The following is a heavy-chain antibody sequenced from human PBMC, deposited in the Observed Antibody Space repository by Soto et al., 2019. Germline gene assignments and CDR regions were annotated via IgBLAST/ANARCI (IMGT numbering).Heavy chain of an antibody. V-gene: IGHV3-66*01. J-gene: IGHJ4*02. Sequence: GGSLRLSCAASGFTVSSNYMSWVRQAPGKGLEWVSVIYSGGSTYYADSVKGRFTISRDNSENTLYLQMNSLRAEDTAVYYCARKLYSSSSYPLGYWGQGTLVTVSS. CDR3: ARKLYSSSSYPLGY. D-gene: IGHD6-13*01. CDR1: GFTVSSNY. CDR2: IYSGGST.